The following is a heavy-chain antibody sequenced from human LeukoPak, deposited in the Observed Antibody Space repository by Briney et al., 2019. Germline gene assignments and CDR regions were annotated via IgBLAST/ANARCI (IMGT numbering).Heavy chain of an antibody. CDR3: AKDRTGYSSAFFDY. CDR2: IKSKTDGGTT. D-gene: IGHD6-19*01. CDR1: GFTFSNAW. Sequence: PGGSLRLSCAASGFTFSNAWMNWVRQAPGKGLEWVGRIKSKTDGGTTDYAAPVKGRFTISRDDSKNTLYLQMNSLRAEDTAVYYCAKDRTGYSSAFFDYWGQGTLVTVSS. V-gene: IGHV3-15*07. J-gene: IGHJ4*02.